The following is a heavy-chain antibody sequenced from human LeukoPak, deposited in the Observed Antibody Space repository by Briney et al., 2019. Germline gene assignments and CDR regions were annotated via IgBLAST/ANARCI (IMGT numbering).Heavy chain of an antibody. Sequence: SETLSLTCAVYGGSFSGYYWSWIRQPPGKGLEWIGEINHSGSTNYNPSLKSRVTISVDTSKNQFSLKLSSVTAADTAVYYCARDSHYYESSGYNQGDFDYWGQGTLVTVSS. CDR1: GGSFSGYY. J-gene: IGHJ4*02. V-gene: IGHV4-34*01. CDR2: INHSGST. D-gene: IGHD3-22*01. CDR3: ARDSHYYESSGYNQGDFDY.